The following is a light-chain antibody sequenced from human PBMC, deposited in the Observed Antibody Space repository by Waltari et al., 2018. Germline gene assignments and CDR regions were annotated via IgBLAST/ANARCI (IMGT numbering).Light chain of an antibody. CDR3: QQGHSFPLT. J-gene: IGKJ4*01. Sequence: DVVMTQSPLSLPVTLGQPASISCTSSQSLVRGDGNTFLNWFQQRPGQSPRRLIYKVSNRDSGVPDRFSGSGSGTDFTLTISSLEPEDSATYYCQQGHSFPLTFGGGTKIDMK. V-gene: IGKV2-30*02. CDR2: KVS. CDR1: QSLVRGDGNTF.